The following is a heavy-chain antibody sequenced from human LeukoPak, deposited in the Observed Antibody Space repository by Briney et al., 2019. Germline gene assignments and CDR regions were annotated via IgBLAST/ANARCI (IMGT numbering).Heavy chain of an antibody. CDR2: ISYDGSNK. CDR1: GFTFSSYA. CDR3: AREVPQYSGSYNY. Sequence: GRSLRLSCAASGFTFSSYAMHWVRQAPGKGLEWVAVISYDGSNKYYADSVKGRFTISRDNSKNTLYLQMNSLRAEDTAVYYCAREVPQYSGSYNYWGQGTLVTVSS. J-gene: IGHJ4*02. V-gene: IGHV3-30-3*01. D-gene: IGHD1-26*01.